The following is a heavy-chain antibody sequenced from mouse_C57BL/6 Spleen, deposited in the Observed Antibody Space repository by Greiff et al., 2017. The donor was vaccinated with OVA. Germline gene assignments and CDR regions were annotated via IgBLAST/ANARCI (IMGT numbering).Heavy chain of an antibody. CDR3: ARGGLIPYAMDY. V-gene: IGHV5-17*01. Sequence: EVQVVESGGGLVKPGGSLKLSCAASGFTFSDYGMHWVRQAPEKGLEWVAYISSGSSTIYYADTVKGRFTISRDNAKNTLFLQMTSLRSEDTAMYYCARGGLIPYAMDYWGQGTSVTVSS. D-gene: IGHD3-3*01. CDR1: GFTFSDYG. CDR2: ISSGSSTI. J-gene: IGHJ4*01.